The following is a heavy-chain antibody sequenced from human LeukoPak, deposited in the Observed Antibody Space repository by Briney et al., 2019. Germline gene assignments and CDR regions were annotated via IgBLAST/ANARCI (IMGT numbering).Heavy chain of an antibody. CDR2: IYHSGST. J-gene: IGHJ5*02. V-gene: IGHV4-4*02. CDR3: ARAPYYYDSSGYS. CDR1: GGSISSSNW. D-gene: IGHD3-22*01. Sequence: SETLSLTCAVSGGSISSSNWWSWVRQPPGKGLEWIGEIYHSGSTNYNPSLKSRVTISVDKSKNQFSLKLSSVTAADTAVYYCARAPYYYDSSGYSWGQGTLVTVSS.